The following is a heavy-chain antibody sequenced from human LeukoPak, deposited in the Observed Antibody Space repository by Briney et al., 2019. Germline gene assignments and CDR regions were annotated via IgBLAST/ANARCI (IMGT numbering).Heavy chain of an antibody. J-gene: IGHJ4*02. V-gene: IGHV1-2*02. D-gene: IGHD3-3*02. CDR1: GYTFSDFY. CDR2: ITPKSGDT. Sequence: ASVKVSCKASGYTFSDFYIHWVRQAPGQGLEYVGWITPKSGDTYSPQRFQGRVTMTRDASISTACMELSSLRSDDTAVYFCARVRLADERVWAYWGQGTLVTVSS. CDR3: ARVRLADERVWAY.